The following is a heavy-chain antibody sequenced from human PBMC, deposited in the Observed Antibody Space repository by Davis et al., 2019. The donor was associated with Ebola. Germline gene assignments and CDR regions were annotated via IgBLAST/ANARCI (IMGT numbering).Heavy chain of an antibody. CDR1: GGSFSGYY. CDR2: INHSGST. Sequence: MPSETLSLTCAVYGGSFSGYYWSWIRQPPGKGLEWIGEINHSGSTNYNPSLKSRVTISVDTSKNQFSLKLSSVTAADTAVYYCARGPSVAGHDYWGQGTLVTVSS. D-gene: IGHD6-19*01. CDR3: ARGPSVAGHDY. V-gene: IGHV4-34*01. J-gene: IGHJ4*02.